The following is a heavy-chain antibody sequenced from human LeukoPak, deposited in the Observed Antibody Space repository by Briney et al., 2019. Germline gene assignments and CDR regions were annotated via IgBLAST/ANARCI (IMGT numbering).Heavy chain of an antibody. V-gene: IGHV3-33*01. CDR2: IWYDGSNK. J-gene: IGHJ4*02. CDR3: ARGDCGGDCYSPNFDY. D-gene: IGHD2-21*02. CDR1: GFTFSSYG. Sequence: GGSLRLSCAASGFTFSSYGMHWVRQAPGKGLEWVAVIWYDGSNKYYADSVKGRFTISRDNSKNTLYLQMSSLRAEDTAVYYCARGDCGGDCYSPNFDYWGQGTLVTVSS.